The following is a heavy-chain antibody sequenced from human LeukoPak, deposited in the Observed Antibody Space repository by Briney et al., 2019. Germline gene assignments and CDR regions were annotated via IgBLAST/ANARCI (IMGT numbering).Heavy chain of an antibody. Sequence: RASVKVSCKASGYTFTGYYVHWVRQAPGQGLEWMGWINPNSGGTNSAQKFQGRVTMTRDTSISTAYMELNRLRSDDTAVYYCARDSGLYSSGWYDYWGQGTLVTVSS. CDR1: GYTFTGYY. V-gene: IGHV1-2*02. CDR2: INPNSGGT. J-gene: IGHJ4*02. D-gene: IGHD6-19*01. CDR3: ARDSGLYSSGWYDY.